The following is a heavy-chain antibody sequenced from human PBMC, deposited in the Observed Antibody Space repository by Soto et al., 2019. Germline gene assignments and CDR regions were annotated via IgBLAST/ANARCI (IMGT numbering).Heavy chain of an antibody. D-gene: IGHD2-15*01. CDR2: IYHSGST. J-gene: IGHJ4*02. V-gene: IGHV4-30-2*01. CDR3: AGGQVVAAQH. Sequence: QLQLQESGSGLVKPSQTLSLTCAVSGGSISSGGYSWSWIRQPPGKGLEWIGYIYHSGSTYYNPSLTRRVTISVDRSKNQFSLELSSVTDADTAVYYCAGGQVVAAQHWGQGALVTVSS. CDR1: GGSISSGGYS.